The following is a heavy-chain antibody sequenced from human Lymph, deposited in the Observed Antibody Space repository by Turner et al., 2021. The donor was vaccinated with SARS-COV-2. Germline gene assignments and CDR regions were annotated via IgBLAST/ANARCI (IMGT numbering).Heavy chain of an antibody. J-gene: IGHJ4*02. Sequence: EVPLVESGGGLVKPGGSLRLSCAASGFSFSRYSMNWVRQAPGKGLEWVSSISSSSSYIYYADSVKGRFTISRDSAKNSLYLQMNSLRAEDTAVYYCARERYDSSCSESYYFDYWGQGTLVTVSS. D-gene: IGHD3-22*01. CDR1: GFSFSRYS. V-gene: IGHV3-21*01. CDR3: ARERYDSSCSESYYFDY. CDR2: ISSSSSYI.